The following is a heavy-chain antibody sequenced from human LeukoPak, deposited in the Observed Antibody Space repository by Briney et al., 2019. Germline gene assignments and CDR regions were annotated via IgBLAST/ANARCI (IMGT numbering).Heavy chain of an antibody. J-gene: IGHJ6*03. V-gene: IGHV3-23*01. Sequence: GGSLRLSCAASGFTFSSYAMSWVRQAPGKGLEWVSGISPSGDITYYADSVMGRFSISRDNPKSTVSLQMSSLRAEDTAVYYCAREIGGYERVYYYYMDVWGKGTTVTFSS. D-gene: IGHD3-22*01. CDR3: AREIGGYERVYYYYMDV. CDR1: GFTFSSYA. CDR2: ISPSGDIT.